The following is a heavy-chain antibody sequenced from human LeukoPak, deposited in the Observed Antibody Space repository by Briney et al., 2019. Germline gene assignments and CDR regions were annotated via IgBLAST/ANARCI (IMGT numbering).Heavy chain of an antibody. J-gene: IGHJ6*02. CDR1: GITVSNNY. CDR2: IHSAGST. D-gene: IGHD4-17*01. V-gene: IGHV3-66*01. CDR3: ARDCYGGYPPGAMDV. Sequence: GGSLRLSCAASGITVSNNYMSWVRQAPGKGLEGVSVIHSAGSTYYADSVKGRFTISRDNFNNTLYLQMNSLRAEDTAVYHCARDCYGGYPPGAMDVWGQGTTVTVSS.